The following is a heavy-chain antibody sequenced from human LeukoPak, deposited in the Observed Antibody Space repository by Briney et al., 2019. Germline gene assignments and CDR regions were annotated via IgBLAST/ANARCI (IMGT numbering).Heavy chain of an antibody. J-gene: IGHJ4*02. V-gene: IGHV3-30*18. D-gene: IGHD6-13*01. Sequence: GGSLRLSCAASGFTFSSYGMHWVRQAPGKGLEWVAVISYDGSNKYYADSVKGRFTISRDNSKNTLYLQMNSLRAEDTAVYYCANLIAAEDYWGQGTLVTVSS. CDR3: ANLIAAEDY. CDR1: GFTFSSYG. CDR2: ISYDGSNK.